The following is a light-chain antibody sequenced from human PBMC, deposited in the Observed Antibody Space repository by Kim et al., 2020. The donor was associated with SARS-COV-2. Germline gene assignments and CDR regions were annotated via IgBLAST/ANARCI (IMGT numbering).Light chain of an antibody. CDR1: ESISHW. J-gene: IGKJ1*01. CDR2: DAS. CDR3: QQYDSYSWT. Sequence: DIQMTQSPSTLSASVGDRVNITCRASESISHWLAWYQQKPGKAPKGPIYDASSLESGVPSRFSGSGSGTEFTLTISNLQPDDFATYYCQQYDSYSWTFGQGTKVDIK. V-gene: IGKV1-5*01.